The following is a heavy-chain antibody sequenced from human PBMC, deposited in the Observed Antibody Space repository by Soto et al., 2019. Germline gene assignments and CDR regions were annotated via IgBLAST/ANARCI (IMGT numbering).Heavy chain of an antibody. Sequence: PLSLTCTVSGVLISSAGYYWSWSRQHPGRGLEWIGYISYSGTTYYNPSLKSRVTISIDTSKNQFSLELTSVTAADTAVYYCARDYYQGDKYYYGMEFWGPGTTVTVSS. D-gene: IGHD3-10*01. CDR1: GVLISSAGYY. CDR2: ISYSGTT. J-gene: IGHJ6*02. CDR3: ARDYYQGDKYYYGMEF. V-gene: IGHV4-31*03.